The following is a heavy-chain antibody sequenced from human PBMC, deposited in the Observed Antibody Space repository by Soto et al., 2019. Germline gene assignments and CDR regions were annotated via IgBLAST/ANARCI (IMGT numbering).Heavy chain of an antibody. D-gene: IGHD2-21*02. Sequence: QVHLVESGGGMVQPGTSLRLSCTASGFTFNSLSLHWVRQRPDKGLEWVAVISFDGRVTYYADFVKGRFTVSRDNSKNSIYLLVNSLRAEATAVYYCAREPYGDSQYFDYWGQGTLVTGSS. CDR1: GFTFNSLS. CDR2: ISFDGRVT. V-gene: IGHV3-30*04. CDR3: AREPYGDSQYFDY. J-gene: IGHJ4*02.